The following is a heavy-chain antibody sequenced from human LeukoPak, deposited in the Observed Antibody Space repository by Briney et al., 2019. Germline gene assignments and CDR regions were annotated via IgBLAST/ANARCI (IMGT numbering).Heavy chain of an antibody. D-gene: IGHD6-19*01. J-gene: IGHJ4*02. CDR3: ARPYNSGWYGDFDY. Sequence: GGSLRLSCAASGFIFGSYAMHWVRQAPGKGLEWVAVMSYDGSNKYYADSVKGRFTISRDNSKNTLYLQMNSLRAEDTAVYYCARPYNSGWYGDFDYWGQGTLVTVSS. V-gene: IGHV3-30-3*01. CDR1: GFIFGSYA. CDR2: MSYDGSNK.